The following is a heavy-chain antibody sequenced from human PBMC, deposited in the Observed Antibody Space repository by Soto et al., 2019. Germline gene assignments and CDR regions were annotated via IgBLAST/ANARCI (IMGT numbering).Heavy chain of an antibody. CDR2: IYQSGRT. J-gene: IGHJ4*02. D-gene: IGHD3-10*01. CDR1: GGSVSSSNW. V-gene: IGHV4-4*02. CDR3: ARAIGWFGELLGGYYFDY. Sequence: SETRSLTCAVSGGSVSSSNWWSWVRQPPGKGLEWIGEIYQSGRTNYNPSLKSRVTISVDKAKNQFSLKLKSVTAADTAVYYCARAIGWFGELLGGYYFDYWGQGTLVTVSS.